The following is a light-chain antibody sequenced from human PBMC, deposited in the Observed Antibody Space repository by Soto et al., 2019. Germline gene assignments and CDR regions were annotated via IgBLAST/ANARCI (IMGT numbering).Light chain of an antibody. Sequence: EIVLTQSPGTLSLSPGERATLSCRASQSVSSTYLIWYQQKPGQAPRLLIYGASTRATGIPARFSGSGSGTEFTLTISSLQSEDSAIYYCQQYDKRPPWTFGQGTKVEIK. CDR1: QSVSSTY. CDR2: GAS. CDR3: QQYDKRPPWT. V-gene: IGKV3-15*01. J-gene: IGKJ1*01.